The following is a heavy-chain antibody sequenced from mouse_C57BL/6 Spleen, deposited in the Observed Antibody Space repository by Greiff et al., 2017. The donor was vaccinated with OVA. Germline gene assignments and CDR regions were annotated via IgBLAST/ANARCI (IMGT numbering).Heavy chain of an antibody. Sequence: QVQLQQSGPELVKPGASVKLSCKASGYAFSSSWMNWVKQRPGKGLEWIGRIYPGDGDTNYTGKFKGKATLTTDKSSSTVYMQLSSLTSEDTAVYYCARAHLGCVDYWGQGTTLTVSS. CDR3: ARAHLGCVDY. J-gene: IGHJ2*01. V-gene: IGHV1-82*01. D-gene: IGHD4-1*01. CDR1: GYAFSSSW. CDR2: IYPGDGDT.